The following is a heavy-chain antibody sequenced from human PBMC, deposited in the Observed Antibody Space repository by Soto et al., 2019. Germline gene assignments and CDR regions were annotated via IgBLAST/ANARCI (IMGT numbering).Heavy chain of an antibody. CDR1: GFRFEDYA. CDR3: AKDHYVSAIYGMDV. J-gene: IGHJ6*02. Sequence: EVQLVESGGGLVQPGRSLRLSCAASGFRFEDYAMHWVRQAPGKGLEWVSGIAWNSDIIGYADSVKGRFTISRDNGKNSLYLQMNSLRPEDTALYYCAKDHYVSAIYGMDVWGQGTTVTVSS. D-gene: IGHD3-10*01. CDR2: IAWNSDII. V-gene: IGHV3-9*01.